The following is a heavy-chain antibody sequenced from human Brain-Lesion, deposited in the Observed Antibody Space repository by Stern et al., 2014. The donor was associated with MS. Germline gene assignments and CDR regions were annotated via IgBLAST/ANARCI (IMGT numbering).Heavy chain of an antibody. J-gene: IGHJ4*02. Sequence: VQLVESGGGLVQPGRSLRLSCAASGFTFDDFAMHWVRQAPGKGLAWVSGINWNSGSLAYADSVKGRFSISRDSAKNSLFLQMNRLRPEDTALYYCTKDSGYISGLFDSWGQGTLVTVSS. CDR2: INWNSGSL. D-gene: IGHD3-22*01. V-gene: IGHV3-9*01. CDR3: TKDSGYISGLFDS. CDR1: GFTFDDFA.